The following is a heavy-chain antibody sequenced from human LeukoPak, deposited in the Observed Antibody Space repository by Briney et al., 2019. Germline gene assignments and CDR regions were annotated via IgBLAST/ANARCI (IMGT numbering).Heavy chain of an antibody. Sequence: PGGSLRLSCAASGFTFRSYSMNWVRQAPGKGLEWVSSISDSSSYIYYADSVKGRFTISRDNAKNSLYLQMNSLRAEDTAVYYCAELGITMIGGVWGKGTTVTISS. J-gene: IGHJ6*04. V-gene: IGHV3-21*01. CDR2: ISDSSSYI. CDR1: GFTFRSYS. CDR3: AELGITMIGGV. D-gene: IGHD3-10*02.